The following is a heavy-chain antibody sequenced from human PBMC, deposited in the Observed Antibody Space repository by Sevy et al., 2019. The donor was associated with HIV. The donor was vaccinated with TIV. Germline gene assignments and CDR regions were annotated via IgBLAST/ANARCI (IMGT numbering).Heavy chain of an antibody. CDR1: GYTFTDYY. J-gene: IGHJ6*02. D-gene: IGHD2-2*02. CDR2: INPKSDGT. Sequence: ALVKVSCKASGYTFTDYYIHWVRQAPVQGLESMGWINPKSDGTNYAQKFHGRVTMTRDTSISTAYMELSRLRSDDTAVHYCARVVEPAGIDPYYYGVDVWGPGATVTVSS. CDR3: ARVVEPAGIDPYYYGVDV. V-gene: IGHV1-2*02.